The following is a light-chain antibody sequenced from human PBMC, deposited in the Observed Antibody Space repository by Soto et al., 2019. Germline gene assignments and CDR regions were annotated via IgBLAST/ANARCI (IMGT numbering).Light chain of an antibody. J-gene: IGKJ1*01. Sequence: DIQMTQSPSTLSGSVGDRVTITCRASQTISSWLAWYQQKPGKAPKLLIYDASSLKSGVPSRFSGSGSGTEFTLTISSLQPDDFATYYCQQYNSYSSWTFGQGTKVDIK. V-gene: IGKV1-5*01. CDR3: QQYNSYSSWT. CDR1: QTISSW. CDR2: DAS.